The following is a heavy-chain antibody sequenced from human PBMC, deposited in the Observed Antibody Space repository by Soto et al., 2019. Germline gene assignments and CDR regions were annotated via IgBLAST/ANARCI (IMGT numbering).Heavy chain of an antibody. V-gene: IGHV4-34*01. CDR2: VNHNGRN. D-gene: IGHD6-19*01. J-gene: IGHJ3*01. CDR3: ARGGSSDWQVAFDF. Sequence: SSETLSLTCDVYGGSFSGYFWNWIRQSPGKGLEWIGKVNHNGRNNYNPSLKSRVTISLDMSKKQISLKLTSVTAADTAVYYCARGGSSDWQVAFDFWGQGTMVT. CDR1: GGSFSGYF.